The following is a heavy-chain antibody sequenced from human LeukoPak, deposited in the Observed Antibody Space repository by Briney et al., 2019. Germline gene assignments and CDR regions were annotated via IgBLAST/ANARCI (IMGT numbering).Heavy chain of an antibody. J-gene: IGHJ6*03. CDR3: ARQSRDRLDCSSTSCYWSSYYYYMDV. Sequence: SQTLSLTCTVSGGSISSGGYYWSWIRQPPGKGLEWIGYIYHSGSTYYNPSLKSRVTISVDRSKNQFSLKLSSVTAADTAVYYCARQSRDRLDCSSTSCYWSSYYYYMDVWGKGTTVTVSS. D-gene: IGHD2-2*01. V-gene: IGHV4-30-2*01. CDR2: IYHSGST. CDR1: GGSISSGGYY.